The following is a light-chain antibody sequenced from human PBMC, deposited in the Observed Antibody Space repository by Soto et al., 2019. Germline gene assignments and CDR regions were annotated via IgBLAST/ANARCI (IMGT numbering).Light chain of an antibody. CDR1: QSISSY. Sequence: DIQMTQSPSSLSASVGDRVTITCRASQSISSYLNWYQQKPGKAPKLLIYAASSLQSGVPSRFSGSGSGTDSTLTISSLQPEDFVTYYCQQSYSTPITFGQGTRLENK. V-gene: IGKV1-39*01. CDR3: QQSYSTPIT. J-gene: IGKJ5*01. CDR2: AAS.